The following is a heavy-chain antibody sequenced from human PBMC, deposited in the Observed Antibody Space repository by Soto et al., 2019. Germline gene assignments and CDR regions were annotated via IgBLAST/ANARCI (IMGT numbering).Heavy chain of an antibody. CDR2: IIPIFGTA. V-gene: IGHV1-69*06. Sequence: GASVKVSCKASGGTFSSYAISWVRQAPGQGLEWMGGIIPIFGTANYAQKFRGRVTITADKSTSTAYMELSSLRSEDTAVYCCARGFTSQRYNWNYYYGMDVWGQGTTVTVSS. J-gene: IGHJ6*02. CDR1: GGTFSSYA. CDR3: ARGFTSQRYNWNYYYGMDV. D-gene: IGHD1-20*01.